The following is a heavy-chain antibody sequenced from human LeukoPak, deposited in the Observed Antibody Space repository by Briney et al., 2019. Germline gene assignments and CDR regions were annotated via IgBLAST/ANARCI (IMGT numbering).Heavy chain of an antibody. CDR2: IWYDGSNK. CDR3: ARDSYYDHSGGDFDY. V-gene: IGHV3-33*08. J-gene: IGHJ4*02. D-gene: IGHD3-22*01. CDR1: GFTFSSYA. Sequence: GGSLRLSCAASGFTFSSYAMSWVRQAPGKGLEWVAVIWYDGSNKYYADSVKGRFTISRDNSKHTLYLQMNSLRAEDTAVYYCARDSYYDHSGGDFDYWGQGTLVTVSS.